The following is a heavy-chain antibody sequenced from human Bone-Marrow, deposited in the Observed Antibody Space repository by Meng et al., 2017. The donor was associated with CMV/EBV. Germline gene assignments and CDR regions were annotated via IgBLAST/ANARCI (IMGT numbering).Heavy chain of an antibody. V-gene: IGHV5-51*01. CDR3: ARQFDTRTWDNWFDP. CDR2: IYPGDSDT. J-gene: IGHJ5*02. Sequence: KVSCKASGYSFTSYWIAWVRQMPGKGLEWMGIIYPGDSDTTYSPSFQGQVTISADKSTSTTYLQWSSLKASDTAIYYCARQFDTRTWDNWFDPWGQGTLVTVSS. D-gene: IGHD2-2*01. CDR1: GYSFTSYW.